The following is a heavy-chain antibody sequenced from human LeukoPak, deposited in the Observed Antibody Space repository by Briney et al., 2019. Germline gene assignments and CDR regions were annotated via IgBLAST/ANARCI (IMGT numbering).Heavy chain of an antibody. J-gene: IGHJ4*02. V-gene: IGHV3-7*03. D-gene: IGHD5-24*01. CDR3: AREQRTFDY. CDR2: IKPDGGEQ. CDR1: GFTFSSYA. Sequence: GGSLRLSCAASGFTFSSYAMGWVRQAPGKGLEWVANIKPDGGEQYYVDSVKGRFTISRDNADNSLYLQLSSLRAEDTAVYYCAREQRTFDYWGQGILVTVSS.